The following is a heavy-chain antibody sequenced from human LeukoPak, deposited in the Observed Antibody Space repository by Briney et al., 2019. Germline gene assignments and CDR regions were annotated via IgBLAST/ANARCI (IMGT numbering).Heavy chain of an antibody. CDR1: GFTFSSYG. CDR3: ARSPRNQLLPGRVY. CDR2: VSYDGSNK. D-gene: IGHD2-2*01. J-gene: IGHJ4*02. Sequence: GGSLRLSCAASGFTFSSYGMHWVRQAPGKGLEWVAVVSYDGSNKYYADSVKGRFTISRDNAKNSLYLQMNSLRAEDTAVYYCARSPRNQLLPGRVYWGQGTLVTVSS. V-gene: IGHV3-30*03.